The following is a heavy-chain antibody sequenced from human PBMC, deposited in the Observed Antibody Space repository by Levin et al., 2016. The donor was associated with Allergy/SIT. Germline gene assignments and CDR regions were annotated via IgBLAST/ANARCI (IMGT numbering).Heavy chain of an antibody. Sequence: WIRQPPGKGLEWVAVISYDGNNKYYADSVKGRFTISRDYSKNTLYLQMDSLRAEDTAVYYCAKDRVYYYDSSGTDYWGQGTLVTVSS. D-gene: IGHD3-22*01. CDR2: ISYDGNNK. J-gene: IGHJ4*02. CDR3: AKDRVYYYDSSGTDY. V-gene: IGHV3-30*18.